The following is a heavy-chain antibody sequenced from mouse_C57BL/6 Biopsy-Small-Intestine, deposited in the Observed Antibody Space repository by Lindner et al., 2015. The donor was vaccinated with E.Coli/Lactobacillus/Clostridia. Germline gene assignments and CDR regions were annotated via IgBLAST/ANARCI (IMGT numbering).Heavy chain of an antibody. Sequence: VQLQESGPELVKPGASVRMSCKASGYTFTDYNMHWVKQSHGKSLEWIGYINPNNGGTTYNQKFKGKATLTVNKSSNTAYMELRSLTSEDSAVYYCASLTGTKGYFDYWGQGTTLTVSS. CDR1: GYTFTDYN. CDR3: ASLTGTKGYFDY. V-gene: IGHV1-22*01. CDR2: INPNNGGT. J-gene: IGHJ2*01. D-gene: IGHD4-1*01.